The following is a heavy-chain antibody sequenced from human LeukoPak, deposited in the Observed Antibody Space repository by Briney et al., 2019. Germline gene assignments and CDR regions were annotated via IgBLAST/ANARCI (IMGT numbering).Heavy chain of an antibody. CDR1: GFTFSSYG. CDR2: IWYDGSNK. D-gene: IGHD3-22*01. V-gene: IGHV3-33*01. CDR3: ARDVPAYYYDSSGYTDAFDI. Sequence: GGSLRLSCAASGFTFSSYGMHWVRQAPGKGLEWVAVIWYDGSNKYYADSVKGRFTISRDNSKNTLYLQMNSLRAEDTAVYYCARDVPAYYYDSSGYTDAFDIWGQGTMATVSS. J-gene: IGHJ3*02.